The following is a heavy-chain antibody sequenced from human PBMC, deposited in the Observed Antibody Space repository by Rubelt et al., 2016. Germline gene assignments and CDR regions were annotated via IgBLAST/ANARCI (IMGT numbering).Heavy chain of an antibody. V-gene: IGHV3-23*01. D-gene: IGHD3-22*01. J-gene: IGHJ4*02. CDR3: AKDYYDSSGFPVKDY. Sequence: EVQLLESGGGLVQPGGSLRLSCAASGFTFSSYAMSWVRQAPGKGLEWVSAISGSGGSTYYADSVKGRYTISRDNSKNTLYLQMNSLRAEDTAVYYCAKDYYDSSGFPVKDYWGQGTLVTVSS. CDR1: GFTFSSYA. CDR2: ISGSGGST.